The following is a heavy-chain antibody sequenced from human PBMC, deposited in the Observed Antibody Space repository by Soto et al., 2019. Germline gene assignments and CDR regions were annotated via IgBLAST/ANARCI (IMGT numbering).Heavy chain of an antibody. V-gene: IGHV3-23*01. D-gene: IGHD2-15*01. CDR2: ISGSGGST. Sequence: GGSLRLSCAASGFTFSSYAMSWVRQAPGKGLEWVSAISGSGGSTYYADSAKGRVTISRDNSKNTVYRQMNSLIAEDTAEYYCAKDLSGVVVVVAAFDYWGQGTLVTVSS. CDR3: AKDLSGVVVVVAAFDY. J-gene: IGHJ4*02. CDR1: GFTFSSYA.